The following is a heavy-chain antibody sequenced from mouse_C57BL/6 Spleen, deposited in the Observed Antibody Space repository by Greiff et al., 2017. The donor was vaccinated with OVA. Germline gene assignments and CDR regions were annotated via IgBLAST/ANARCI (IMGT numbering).Heavy chain of an antibody. CDR3: ARGSLQQEYAMDY. D-gene: IGHD2-10*01. CDR2: IYPGSGST. V-gene: IGHV1-55*01. CDR1: GYTFTSYW. Sequence: QVQLQQPGAELVKPGASVKMSCKASGYTFTSYWITWVKQRPGQGLEWIGDIYPGSGSTNYNEKFKSKATLTVDTSSSTAYMQLSSLTSEDSAVYYCARGSLQQEYAMDYWGQGTSVTVSA. J-gene: IGHJ4*01.